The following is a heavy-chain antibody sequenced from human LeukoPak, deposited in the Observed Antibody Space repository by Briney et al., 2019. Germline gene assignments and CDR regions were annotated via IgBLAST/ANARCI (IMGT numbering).Heavy chain of an antibody. CDR1: GFTFSSYS. V-gene: IGHV3-21*01. CDR3: ARDRAGYSYDP. J-gene: IGHJ5*02. Sequence: GGSLRLSCAASGFTFSSYSMNWVRQAPGKGLGWVSSISSSRSYIYYADSVKGRFTISRDNAKNSLYLQMNSLRAEDTAVYYCARDRAGYSYDPWGQGTLVTVSS. CDR2: ISSSRSYI. D-gene: IGHD5-18*01.